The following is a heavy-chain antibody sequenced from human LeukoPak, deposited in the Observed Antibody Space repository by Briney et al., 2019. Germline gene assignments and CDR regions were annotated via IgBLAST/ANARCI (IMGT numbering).Heavy chain of an antibody. D-gene: IGHD6-13*01. CDR1: GASISRYY. J-gene: IGHJ5*02. CDR3: ARHGGYLALNWFDP. V-gene: IGHV4-59*08. Sequence: PSETLSLTCTVSGASISRYYWSWIRQPPGKGLEWIGYIYDGGRTNYNPPLRSRVTISIDTFKNQFSLKLNSVTAADTAVYYCARHGGYLALNWFDPWGHGTLVTVSS. CDR2: IYDGGRT.